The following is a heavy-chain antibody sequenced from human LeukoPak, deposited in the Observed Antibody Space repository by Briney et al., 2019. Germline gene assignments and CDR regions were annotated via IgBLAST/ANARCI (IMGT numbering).Heavy chain of an antibody. CDR3: AKAQAPTGRNLFDP. J-gene: IGHJ5*02. Sequence: GGSLRLSCAASGFTFRSFAMSWVRQAPGKGPEWVSAISDYTYYADSVKGRFTISRDNSKNTLYLQMDSLRTEDTAIYYCAKAQAPTGRNLFDPWGQGTLVTVSS. V-gene: IGHV3-23*01. CDR1: GFTFRSFA. D-gene: IGHD1-1*01. CDR2: ISDYT.